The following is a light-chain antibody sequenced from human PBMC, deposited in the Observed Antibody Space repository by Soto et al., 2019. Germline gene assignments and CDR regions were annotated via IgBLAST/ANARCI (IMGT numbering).Light chain of an antibody. V-gene: IGKV3-11*01. Sequence: EILLTQSPTPLSSFPCDRATPSGRASQYINTRLAWYQHRPGQAPRLLIYQTSLRAAGIPARFSASGSGTDFTLTISDVQPEDFALYYCHQRQSWPRTFGQGTKVDIK. J-gene: IGKJ1*01. CDR1: QYINTR. CDR2: QTS. CDR3: HQRQSWPRT.